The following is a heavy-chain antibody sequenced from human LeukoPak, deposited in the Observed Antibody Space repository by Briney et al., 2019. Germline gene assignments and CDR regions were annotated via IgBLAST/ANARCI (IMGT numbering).Heavy chain of an antibody. CDR1: GYTFATYF. V-gene: IGHV1-2*02. CDR3: SRPTYCGSDCYFNFDY. CDR2: IKPNSGVT. D-gene: IGHD2-21*02. Sequence: ASVKVSCKTSGYTFATYFMHWVRQAPGQGLEWMGYIKPNSGVTNYAQKFRGRVTMTWDTSISTAYIELSGLTSDDTAIYYCSRPTYCGSDCYFNFDYWGQGTLVTVSS. J-gene: IGHJ4*02.